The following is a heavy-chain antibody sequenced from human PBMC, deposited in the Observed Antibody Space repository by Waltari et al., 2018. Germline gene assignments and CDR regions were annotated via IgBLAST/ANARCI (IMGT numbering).Heavy chain of an antibody. CDR3: ATYVGASVGTAAFDV. D-gene: IGHD3-16*01. CDR2: ISYSGAI. V-gene: IGHV4-39*01. J-gene: IGHJ3*01. Sequence: GGIRQPPGKGVEWTGTISYSGAIYNNPSLKSRLTISVDTSKNQFSLKLSSVTAADTALYYCATYVGASVGTAAFDVWGQGTMVTVSS.